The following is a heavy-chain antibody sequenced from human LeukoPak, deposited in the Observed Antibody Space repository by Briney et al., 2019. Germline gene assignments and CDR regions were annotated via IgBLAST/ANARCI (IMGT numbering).Heavy chain of an antibody. J-gene: IGHJ4*02. V-gene: IGHV3-74*01. Sequence: GGSLRLSCGASGFTFSSLWMHWVRQAPGKGLVWVSRINNDEITTTYADSVKGRFTISRDNAKNTLYLQMNSLRAEDTAIYYCARGGPGTGMDYWGQGALVTVSS. CDR1: GFTFSSLW. CDR2: INNDEITT. D-gene: IGHD1-1*01. CDR3: ARGGPGTGMDY.